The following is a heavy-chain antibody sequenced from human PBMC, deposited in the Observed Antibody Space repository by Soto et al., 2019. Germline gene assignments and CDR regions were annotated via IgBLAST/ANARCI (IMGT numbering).Heavy chain of an antibody. CDR2: ISAYNGNT. CDR1: GYTFTSYG. CDR3: ARDFDYYDSSGYYTNWFDP. J-gene: IGHJ5*02. Sequence: ASVKVSCKASGYTFTSYGISWVRQAPGQGPEWMGWISAYNGNTNYAQKLQGRVTMTTDTSTSTAYMELRSLRSDDTAVYYCARDFDYYDSSGYYTNWFDPWGQGTLVTVSS. D-gene: IGHD3-22*01. V-gene: IGHV1-18*01.